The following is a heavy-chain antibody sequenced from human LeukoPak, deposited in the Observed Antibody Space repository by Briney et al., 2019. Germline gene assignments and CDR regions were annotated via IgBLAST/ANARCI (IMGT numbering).Heavy chain of an antibody. Sequence: GASVKVSCKVSGYTLTELSMHWVRQAPGKGLEWMGGFDPEDGETIYAQKFQGRVTMTEDTPTDTAYMELSSLRSEDTAVYYCARARSSLRLGELSFSFDYWGQGTLVTVSS. V-gene: IGHV1-24*01. D-gene: IGHD3-16*02. CDR2: FDPEDGET. CDR1: GYTLTELS. CDR3: ARARSSLRLGELSFSFDY. J-gene: IGHJ4*02.